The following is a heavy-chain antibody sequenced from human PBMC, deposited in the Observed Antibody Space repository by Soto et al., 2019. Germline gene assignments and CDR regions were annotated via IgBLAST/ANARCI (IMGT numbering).Heavy chain of an antibody. CDR1: GFTFSNYA. V-gene: IGHV3-23*01. D-gene: IGHD6-6*01. Sequence: GGSLRLSCAASGFTFSNYAMSWVRQAPGKGLEWVSAISSAGNTYYADSVKGQFTISRDNSKNTLSLQMNSLRVEDTAVYYCAKQVRDGTSSPYIFDYWGQGTLVTVSS. CDR2: ISSAGNT. CDR3: AKQVRDGTSSPYIFDY. J-gene: IGHJ4*02.